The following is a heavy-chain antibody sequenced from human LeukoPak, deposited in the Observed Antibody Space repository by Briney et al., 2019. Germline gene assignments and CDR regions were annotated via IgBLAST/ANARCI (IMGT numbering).Heavy chain of an antibody. CDR1: GGSISSYY. Sequence: SETLSLTCTVSGGSISSYYWSWIRQPPGKGLEWIGYIYYSGSTNYNPSLKSRVTISVDTSKNQFSLKLSSVTAADTAVYYCARGVVATIRTYYYYGMDVWGQGTTVTVSS. CDR3: ARGVVATIRTYYYYGMDV. CDR2: IYYSGST. D-gene: IGHD5-24*01. J-gene: IGHJ6*02. V-gene: IGHV4-59*01.